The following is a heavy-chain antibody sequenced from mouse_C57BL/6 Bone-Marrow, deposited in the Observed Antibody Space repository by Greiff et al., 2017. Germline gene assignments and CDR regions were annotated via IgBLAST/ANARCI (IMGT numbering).Heavy chain of an antibody. Sequence: EVQRVESGEGLVKPGGSLKLSCAASGFTFSSYAMSWVRQTPEKRLEWVAYISSGGDYIYYADTVKGRFTISGDKARNTLYLQMSSLKSEDTAMYYCTRGHYGSSFDYWGQGTTLTVSS. V-gene: IGHV5-9-1*02. CDR3: TRGHYGSSFDY. J-gene: IGHJ2*01. D-gene: IGHD1-1*01. CDR2: ISSGGDYI. CDR1: GFTFSSYA.